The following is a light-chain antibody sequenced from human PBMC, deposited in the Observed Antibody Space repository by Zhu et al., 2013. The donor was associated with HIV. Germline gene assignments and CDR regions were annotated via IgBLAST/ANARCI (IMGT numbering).Light chain of an antibody. V-gene: IGLV2-14*02. Sequence: QSALTQPASVSESPGQSITISCTGTSSDIGRYNLVSWYQQYPGEAPKLMIYEVTKRPSGVSHRFSGSKSGNTASLTISGLQAEDEADYYCSSYAGSNTFVVFGGGTKVTVL. CDR3: SSYAGSNTFVV. CDR1: SSDIGRYNL. J-gene: IGLJ2*01. CDR2: EVT.